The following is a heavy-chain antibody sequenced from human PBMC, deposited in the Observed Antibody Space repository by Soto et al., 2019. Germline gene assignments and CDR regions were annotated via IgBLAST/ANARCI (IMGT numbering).Heavy chain of an antibody. V-gene: IGHV3-30-3*01. J-gene: IGHJ3*02. CDR2: ISYDGSNK. CDR3: ARSELGIFAFDI. D-gene: IGHD6-13*01. Sequence: GGSLRLSCAASGFTFSSYAMHWVRQAPGKGLEWVAVISYDGSNKYYADSVKGRFTISRDNSKNTLYLQMNSLRAEDTAVYYCARSELGIFAFDIWGQGTMVTVSS. CDR1: GFTFSSYA.